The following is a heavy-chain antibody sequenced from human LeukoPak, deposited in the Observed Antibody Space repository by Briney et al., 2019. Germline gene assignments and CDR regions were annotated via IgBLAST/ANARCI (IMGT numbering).Heavy chain of an antibody. V-gene: IGHV1-8*01. CDR1: GYTFTSYD. Sequence: GASVKVSCKASGYTFTSYDINWVRQATGQGLEWMGWMNPNSGNTGYAQKFQGRVTMTRNTSISTAYMELSSLRSEDTAVYYCARGPITFGGDIVIPKPPFDYWGQGTLVTVSS. CDR2: MNPNSGNT. J-gene: IGHJ4*02. D-gene: IGHD3-16*02. CDR3: ARGPITFGGDIVIPKPPFDY.